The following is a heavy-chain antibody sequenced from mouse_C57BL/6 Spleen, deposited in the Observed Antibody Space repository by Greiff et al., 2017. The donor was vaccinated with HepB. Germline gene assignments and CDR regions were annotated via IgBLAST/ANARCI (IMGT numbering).Heavy chain of an antibody. D-gene: IGHD2-1*01. Sequence: VQLQQPGAELVRPGASVKMSCKASGYTFTSYSMHWVKQRPGQGLEWIGNINPSSGYTKYNQKFKDKATLTVDKASSTAYMQLSSLTSEDSAVYYCARGEGNYAGAMDYWGQGTTVTVSS. CDR2: INPSSGYT. V-gene: IGHV1-4*01. CDR1: GYTFTSYS. CDR3: ARGEGNYAGAMDY. J-gene: IGHJ4*01.